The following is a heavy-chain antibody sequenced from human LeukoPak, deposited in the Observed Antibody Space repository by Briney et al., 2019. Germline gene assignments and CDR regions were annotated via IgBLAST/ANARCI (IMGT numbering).Heavy chain of an antibody. CDR1: AYTFTSNG. CDR2: ISAYNGNT. CDR3: ARSLIAVAGDPQLRY. J-gene: IGHJ4*02. D-gene: IGHD6-19*01. V-gene: IGHV1-18*01. Sequence: ASVTVSRTSSAYTFTSNGISWVRQAPGQGLEWVGWISAYNGNTNYEQKLQGRVTMTTDTSTSTAYMELRSLRSDDTAVYYCARSLIAVAGDPQLRYWGQGTLVTVSS.